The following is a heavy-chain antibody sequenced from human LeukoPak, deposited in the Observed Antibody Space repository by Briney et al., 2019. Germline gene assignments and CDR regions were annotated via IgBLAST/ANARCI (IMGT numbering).Heavy chain of an antibody. CDR1: GYSFNDYY. V-gene: IGHV1-2*02. CDR3: ARGLTVSIGNDFPYYYYYMDV. Sequence: APVKVSCKASGYSFNDYYIHWVRQAPGQGLEWMGWIRGDNGGTNYPQKFRGRVTMTRDTSTTTVYMELSRLRSDDTAVYYCARGLTVSIGNDFPYYYYYMDVWGKGTTVTVS. J-gene: IGHJ6*03. D-gene: IGHD3-3*01. CDR2: IRGDNGGT.